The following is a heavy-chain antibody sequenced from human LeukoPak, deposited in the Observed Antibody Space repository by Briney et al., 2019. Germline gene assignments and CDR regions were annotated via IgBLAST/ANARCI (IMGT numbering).Heavy chain of an antibody. CDR2: ISGSGDRT. V-gene: IGHV3-23*01. D-gene: IGHD1-14*01. CDR1: GFTFSSYG. CDR3: ARTPFDY. Sequence: GGSLRLSCAASGFTFSSYGMSWVRQAPGKGLEWVSAISGSGDRTWYADSVRGRFTISRDNAKNSLYLQMNSLRAEDTAVYYCARTPFDYWGQGTLVTVSS. J-gene: IGHJ4*02.